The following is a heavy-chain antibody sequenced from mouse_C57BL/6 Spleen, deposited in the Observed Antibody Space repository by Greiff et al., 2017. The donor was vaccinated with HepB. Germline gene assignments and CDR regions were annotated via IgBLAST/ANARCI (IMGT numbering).Heavy chain of an antibody. CDR3: TREGNYAY. CDR1: GYTFTDYE. J-gene: IGHJ3*01. D-gene: IGHD2-1*01. V-gene: IGHV1-15*01. CDR2: IDPETGGT. Sequence: VQLQQSGAELVRPGASVTLSCKASGYTFTDYEMHWVKQTPVHGLEWIGAIDPETGGTAYNQKFKGKAILTADKSSSTAYMELRSLTSEDSAVYYCTREGNYAYWGQGTRVTVSA.